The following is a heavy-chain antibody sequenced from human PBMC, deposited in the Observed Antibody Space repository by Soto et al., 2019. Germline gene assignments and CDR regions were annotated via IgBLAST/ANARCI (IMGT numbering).Heavy chain of an antibody. CDR3: ASDLFGSGSFAYYYGMDV. D-gene: IGHD3-10*01. V-gene: IGHV3-74*01. CDR2: IDVDGSGA. J-gene: IGHJ6*02. Sequence: EVQLVESGGGLVQPGGSLRLSCAASGFFFSNYWMHWVRQAPGKGLVWVSRIDVDGSGANYADSVKGRFTISRDNAKNTLYLEMNRLRAEDTAVYYCASDLFGSGSFAYYYGMDVWGQGTTVTVSS. CDR1: GFFFSNYW.